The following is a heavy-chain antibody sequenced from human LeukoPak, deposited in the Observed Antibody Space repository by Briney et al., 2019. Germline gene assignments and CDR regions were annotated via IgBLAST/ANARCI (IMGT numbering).Heavy chain of an antibody. CDR2: IDPSDSYT. CDR1: GYSFTSYW. Sequence: GESLKMSCKGSGYSFTSYWISWVRQMPGKGLDWMGRIDPSDSYTNYSSSFQGHVTISADKSISTAYLQWSSLKASDTAMYYCAGSLVVVVASGWFDPWGQGTLVTVSS. D-gene: IGHD2-15*01. CDR3: AGSLVVVVASGWFDP. V-gene: IGHV5-10-1*01. J-gene: IGHJ5*02.